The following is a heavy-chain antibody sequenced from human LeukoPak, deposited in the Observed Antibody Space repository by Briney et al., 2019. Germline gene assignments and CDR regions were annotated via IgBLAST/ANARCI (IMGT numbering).Heavy chain of an antibody. V-gene: IGHV1-8*01. CDR3: ARQDYYDSSGYIDDY. Sequence: GASVKVSCKASGYTFTSYDINWVRQATGRGLEWMGSMNPNSGNTGYAQKFQGRVTMTRNTSISTAYMELSSLRSEDTAVYYCARQDYYDSSGYIDDYWGQGTLVTVSS. CDR1: GYTFTSYD. J-gene: IGHJ4*02. D-gene: IGHD3-22*01. CDR2: MNPNSGNT.